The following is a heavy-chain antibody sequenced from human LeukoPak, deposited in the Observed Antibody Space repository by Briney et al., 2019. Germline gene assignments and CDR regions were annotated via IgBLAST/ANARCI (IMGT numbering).Heavy chain of an antibody. Sequence: GGSLRLSCAASGFTVSSNYMSWVRQTPGKGLEWVSVIYSGGSTYYADSVKGRFTISRDNSKNTLYLQMNGLRAEDTAVYYCARDDSSGYYHIGPLAYWGQGTLVTVSS. D-gene: IGHD3-22*01. CDR2: IYSGGST. CDR3: ARDDSSGYYHIGPLAY. J-gene: IGHJ4*02. V-gene: IGHV3-66*01. CDR1: GFTVSSNY.